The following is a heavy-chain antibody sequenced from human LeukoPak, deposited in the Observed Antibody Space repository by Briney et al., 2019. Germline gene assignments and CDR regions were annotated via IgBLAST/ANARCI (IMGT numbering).Heavy chain of an antibody. CDR3: ARGPYCSGGTCYLNYYYYMDV. Sequence: GASVKVSCKASGGTFSSYAISWVRQAPGQGREWMGGIIPIFGTANYAQRFQGRVTITADESTSTAYMELSSLRSEDTAVYYCARGPYCSGGTCYLNYYYYMDVWGKGTTVTVSS. J-gene: IGHJ6*03. V-gene: IGHV1-69*13. CDR2: IIPIFGTA. CDR1: GGTFSSYA. D-gene: IGHD2-15*01.